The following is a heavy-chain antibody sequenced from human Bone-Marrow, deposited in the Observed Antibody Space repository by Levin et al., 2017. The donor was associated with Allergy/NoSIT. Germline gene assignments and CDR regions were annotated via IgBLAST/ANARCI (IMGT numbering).Heavy chain of an antibody. V-gene: IGHV1-46*01. CDR1: GYTFTHYY. CDR2: INPLTGNS. Sequence: ASVKVSCKASGYTFTHYYVHWVRQAPGQGLEWMAMINPLTGNSDYEQHFQGRLTVTRDTSSNTVYMELTSLVSTDTAVYYCATQGTTYFGSGNWFDPWGQGTLVTVSS. D-gene: IGHD3-10*01. J-gene: IGHJ5*02. CDR3: ATQGTTYFGSGNWFDP.